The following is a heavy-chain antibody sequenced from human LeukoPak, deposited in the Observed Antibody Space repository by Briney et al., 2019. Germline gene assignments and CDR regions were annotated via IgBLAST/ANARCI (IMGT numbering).Heavy chain of an antibody. V-gene: IGHV3-9*01. CDR1: GFTFDDYA. Sequence: GRSLRLSCAASGFTFDDYAMHWVRQAPGKGLEWVSGISWNSGSIGYADPVKGRFTISRDNAKNSLYLQMNSLRAEDTALYYCAKVHRSYYYGSGSSPYFDYWGQGTLVTVSS. CDR3: AKVHRSYYYGSGSSPYFDY. J-gene: IGHJ4*02. CDR2: ISWNSGSI. D-gene: IGHD3-10*01.